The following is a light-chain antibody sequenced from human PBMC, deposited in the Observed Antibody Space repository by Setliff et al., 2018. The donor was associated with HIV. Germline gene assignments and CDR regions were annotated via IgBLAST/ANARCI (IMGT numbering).Light chain of an antibody. CDR1: SSDVGSYNF. Sequence: QSVLAQPASVSGSPGQSITISCTGTSSDVGSYNFVSWFQQLPGKAPKLMIYEVTKRPSEVSNRFSGSKSGNTASLTISGLQAEDEADYHCCSYAGESTFVFGGGTKVTVL. CDR2: EVT. J-gene: IGLJ2*01. CDR3: CSYAGESTFV. V-gene: IGLV2-23*02.